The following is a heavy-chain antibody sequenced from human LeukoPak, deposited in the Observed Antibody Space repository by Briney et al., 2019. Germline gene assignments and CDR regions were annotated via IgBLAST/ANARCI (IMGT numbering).Heavy chain of an antibody. CDR3: AKEAGGMAARPRAEYFQH. D-gene: IGHD6-6*01. CDR2: ISYDENNK. J-gene: IGHJ1*01. Sequence: GGSLRLSCAASGFTFNNYGMHWVRQAPGKGLEWVAVISYDENNKYYVESVKGRFTISRDSSKNTLYLQMNSLRAEDTAVYYCAKEAGGMAARPRAEYFQHWGQGTLVTVSS. CDR1: GFTFNNYG. V-gene: IGHV3-30*18.